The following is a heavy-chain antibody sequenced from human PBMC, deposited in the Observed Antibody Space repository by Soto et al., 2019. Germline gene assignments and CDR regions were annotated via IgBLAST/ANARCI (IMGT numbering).Heavy chain of an antibody. V-gene: IGHV3-74*01. CDR2: IITDGSST. CDR1: GFSFSIYW. J-gene: IGHJ6*03. D-gene: IGHD1-26*01. Sequence: EVQLVESGGGLVQPGGSLILSCAASGFSFSIYWMHWVRQARGKGLVSVSRIITDGSSTSYADSVKGRFTISRDNAKNTLYLQMNSLRAEDTAVYYCATGLSTRGYYMDAWGKGTTVTVSS. CDR3: ATGLSTRGYYMDA.